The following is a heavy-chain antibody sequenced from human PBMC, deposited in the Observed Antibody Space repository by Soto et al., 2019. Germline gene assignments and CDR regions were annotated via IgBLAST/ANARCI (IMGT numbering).Heavy chain of an antibody. J-gene: IGHJ4*02. Sequence: RLSCAASGFTFSSFAMSWVRQAPGKGLEWVSTVSVSGGSTYYADSVKGRFTVSRDNSNNTMYLQMDSLRADDTAVHYCAKPNLYCSSTSCYDYWGQGTLVTVSS. CDR3: AKPNLYCSSTSCYDY. CDR1: GFTFSSFA. D-gene: IGHD2-2*01. V-gene: IGHV3-23*01. CDR2: VSVSGGST.